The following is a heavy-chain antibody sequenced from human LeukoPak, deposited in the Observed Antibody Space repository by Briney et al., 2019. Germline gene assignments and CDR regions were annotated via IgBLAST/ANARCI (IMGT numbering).Heavy chain of an antibody. CDR1: GGSISSYY. CDR2: IYYSGST. Sequence: SETLSLTCTVSGGSISSYYWSWIRQPPGKGLEWIGYIYYSGSTNYNPSLKSRVTISVDTSKNQFSLKLSSVTAADTAVYYCARHLSWGSGSYLPNWFDPWGQGTLVTVSS. V-gene: IGHV4-59*08. CDR3: ARHLSWGSGSYLPNWFDP. D-gene: IGHD3-10*01. J-gene: IGHJ5*02.